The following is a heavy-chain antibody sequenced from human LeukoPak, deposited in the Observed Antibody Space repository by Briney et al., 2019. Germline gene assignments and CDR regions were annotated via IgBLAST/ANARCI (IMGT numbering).Heavy chain of an antibody. CDR1: GGSISSGYYS. V-gene: IGHV4-61*02. CDR2: IYTSGST. Sequence: PSQTLSLTYTVSGGSISSGYYSWSWIRQPAGKGLEYIGRIYTSGSTIYNPSLKSRVTISVDTSKNQFSLKLSSVTAADTAVYYCARDSGFMVRGSRRGYDDYYYYMDVWGKGTTVTMSS. J-gene: IGHJ6*03. CDR3: ARDSGFMVRGSRRGYDDYYYYMDV. D-gene: IGHD3-10*01.